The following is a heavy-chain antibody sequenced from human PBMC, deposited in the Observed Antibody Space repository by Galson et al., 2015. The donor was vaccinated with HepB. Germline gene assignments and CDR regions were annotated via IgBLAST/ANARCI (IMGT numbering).Heavy chain of an antibody. CDR1: GGSISSYY. V-gene: IGHV4-59*01. CDR3: ARDRLLYSSGWYPTGNYYYGMDV. CDR2: IYYSGST. J-gene: IGHJ6*02. Sequence: SETLSLTCTVSGGSISSYYWSWIRQPPGKGLEWIGYIYYSGSTNYNPSLKSRVTISVDTSKNQFSLKLSSVTAADTAVYYCARDRLLYSSGWYPTGNYYYGMDVWGQGTTVTVSS. D-gene: IGHD6-19*01.